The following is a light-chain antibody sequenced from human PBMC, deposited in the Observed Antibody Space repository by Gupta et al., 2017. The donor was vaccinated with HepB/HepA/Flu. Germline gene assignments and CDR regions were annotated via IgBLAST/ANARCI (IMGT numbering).Light chain of an antibody. J-gene: IGLJ3*02. V-gene: IGLV1-40*01. Sequence: QSVLTQPTSVSGAPGRRVTIPCTGSSANTGAGYDLHWYQQLPGTAPKLLIYNNDKRPSGVPDRFSGSKSGTSASLAIAGLQAEDEADYHCQSYDSSLNSGVFGGGTKLTVL. CDR2: NND. CDR1: SANTGAGYD. CDR3: QSYDSSLNSGV.